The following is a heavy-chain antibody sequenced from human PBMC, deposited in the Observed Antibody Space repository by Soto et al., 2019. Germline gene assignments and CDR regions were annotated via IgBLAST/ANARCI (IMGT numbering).Heavy chain of an antibody. CDR3: ARDRRYYDSSGYSSFDY. CDR2: IYYSGST. J-gene: IGHJ4*02. D-gene: IGHD3-22*01. Sequence: SETLSLTCTVSGGSISSGGYYWSWIRQHPGKGLEWIGYIYYSGSTYYNPSLKSRVTISVDTSKNQFSLKLSSVTAADTAVYHCARDRRYYDSSGYSSFDYWGQGTLVTVSS. CDR1: GGSISSGGYY. V-gene: IGHV4-31*03.